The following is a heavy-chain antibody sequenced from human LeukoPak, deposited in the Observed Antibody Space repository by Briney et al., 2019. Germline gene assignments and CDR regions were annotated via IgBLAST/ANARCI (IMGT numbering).Heavy chain of an antibody. V-gene: IGHV3-74*01. D-gene: IGHD1-14*01. Sequence: GGSLRLSCAASGFTFSGYWMHWVRQAPGKGLVWVSRINSDGSSTSYADSVKGRFTISRDNAKNTLYLQMNSLRAEDTAVYYCATGQGHGMDVWGQGTTVTVPS. CDR3: ATGQGHGMDV. J-gene: IGHJ6*02. CDR2: INSDGSST. CDR1: GFTFSGYW.